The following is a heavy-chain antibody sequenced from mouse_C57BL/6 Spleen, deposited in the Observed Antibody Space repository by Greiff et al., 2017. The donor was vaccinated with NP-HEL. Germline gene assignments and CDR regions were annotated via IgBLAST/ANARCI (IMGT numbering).Heavy chain of an antibody. J-gene: IGHJ3*01. Sequence: VHVKQSGAELVRPGASVKLSCTASGFNIKDDYMHWVKQRPEQGLEWIGWIDPENGDTEYASKFQGKATITADTSSNTAYLQLSSLTSEDTAVYYCTLLRLGLAYWGQGTLVTVSA. V-gene: IGHV14-4*01. D-gene: IGHD2-4*01. CDR2: IDPENGDT. CDR3: TLLRLGLAY. CDR1: GFNIKDDY.